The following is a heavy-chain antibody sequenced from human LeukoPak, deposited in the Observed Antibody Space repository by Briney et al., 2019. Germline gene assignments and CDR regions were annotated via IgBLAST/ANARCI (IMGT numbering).Heavy chain of an antibody. CDR2: IYTSGST. CDR1: GYSISSGYY. J-gene: IGHJ4*02. Sequence: PSETLSLTCTVSGYSISSGYYWGWIRQPPGKGLEWIGRIYTSGSTNYNLSLKSRVTMSVDTSKNQFSLKLSSVTAADTAVYYCARLERHRYYFDYWGQGTLVTVSS. CDR3: ARLERHRYYFDY. D-gene: IGHD1-1*01. V-gene: IGHV4-38-2*02.